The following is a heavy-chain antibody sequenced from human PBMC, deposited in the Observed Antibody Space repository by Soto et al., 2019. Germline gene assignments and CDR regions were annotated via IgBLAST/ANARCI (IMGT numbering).Heavy chain of an antibody. Sequence: GESLKISDKGAVTSFSNYLIAWLRQMPVKDLECMGIIYPGASDARYSPSFQDQVTISVDNSISTPYLQWSSLKASDTAMNYCARLLCLIASCYHWFDTLGQGSLVTVSS. CDR3: ARLLCLIASCYHWFDT. D-gene: IGHD2-2*01. J-gene: IGHJ5*02. V-gene: IGHV5-51*01. CDR2: IYPGASDA. CDR1: VTSFSNYL.